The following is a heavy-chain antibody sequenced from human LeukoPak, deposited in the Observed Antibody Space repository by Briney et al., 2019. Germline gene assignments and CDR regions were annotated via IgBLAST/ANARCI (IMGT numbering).Heavy chain of an antibody. Sequence: VASVTVSCKASGNTFNGYGITWVRQVPGQGLEWMGWISAYNGDTKYAQKLQDRVTMTTDTATNTAYMELRSLRPDATAVYYCAREEYFYGWSGSRTTTASWGQGTLVTVSS. J-gene: IGHJ5*02. CDR1: GNTFNGYG. CDR3: AREEYFYGWSGSRTTTAS. V-gene: IGHV1-18*01. CDR2: ISAYNGDT. D-gene: IGHD3-3*01.